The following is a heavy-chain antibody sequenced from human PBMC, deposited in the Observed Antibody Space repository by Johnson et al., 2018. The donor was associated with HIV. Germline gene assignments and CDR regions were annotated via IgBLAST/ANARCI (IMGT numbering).Heavy chain of an antibody. Sequence: QVQLVESGGGVVQPGRSLRLSCAASGFTFSSYAMHWVRQAPGNGLEWVAVISYDGSYKYYADSVKGRFTVSRDNSKNTLYLQMNSLRAADTAVYYCARPGIVILPAGVFDIWGPGTMVTVSS. D-gene: IGHD2-2*01. CDR3: ARPGIVILPAGVFDI. V-gene: IGHV3-30*04. CDR2: ISYDGSYK. CDR1: GFTFSSYA. J-gene: IGHJ3*02.